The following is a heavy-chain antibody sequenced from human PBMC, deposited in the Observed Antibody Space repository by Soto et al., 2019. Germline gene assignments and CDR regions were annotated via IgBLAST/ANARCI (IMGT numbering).Heavy chain of an antibody. V-gene: IGHV1-8*01. Sequence: QVQLVQSGAEVKKPGASVKVSCKASGYTFTSYDINWVRQATGQGLEWMGWMNPNSGNTAYAQKFQGRITMTRNTSISTASMELSSLTSEDTAVYYCAREKVTSGYPDWGQGTLVTVSS. CDR3: AREKVTSGYPD. J-gene: IGHJ4*02. CDR1: GYTFTSYD. CDR2: MNPNSGNT. D-gene: IGHD3-22*01.